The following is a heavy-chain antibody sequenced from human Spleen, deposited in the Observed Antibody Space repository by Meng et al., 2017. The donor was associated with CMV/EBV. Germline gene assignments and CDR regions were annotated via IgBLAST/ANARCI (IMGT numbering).Heavy chain of an antibody. CDR3: ARAVGPTIVDALDI. CDR2: IRYDESQI. CDR1: GFTFSNFG. D-gene: IGHD1-26*01. Sequence: GGSLRLSCAASGFTFSNFGMHWVRQAPGKGLEWVAFIRYDESQIHYADSVKGRFTISRDNSKNRLFLQMNSLRAEDTALYYCARAVGPTIVDALDIWGQGTLVTVSS. V-gene: IGHV3-30*02. J-gene: IGHJ3*02.